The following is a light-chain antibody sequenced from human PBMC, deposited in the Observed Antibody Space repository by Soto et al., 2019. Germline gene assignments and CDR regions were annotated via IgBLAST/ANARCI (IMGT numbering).Light chain of an antibody. CDR1: SSNIGSNT. Sequence: QSVLTQPPSASGTPGQRVTISCSGSSSNIGSNTINWYQQFPGTAPKLVIYSNNERPSWVPDRFSGSKSGTSASLAIGGLQSEDEADYYCSAWDDSLNGVVFGGGTKLTVL. V-gene: IGLV1-44*01. J-gene: IGLJ3*02. CDR3: SAWDDSLNGVV. CDR2: SNN.